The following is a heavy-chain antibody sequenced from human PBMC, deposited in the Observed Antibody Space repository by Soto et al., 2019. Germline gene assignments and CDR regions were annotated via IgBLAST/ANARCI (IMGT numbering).Heavy chain of an antibody. CDR1: GLTFSQYW. V-gene: IGHV3-74*01. J-gene: IGHJ6*02. CDR2: ISDDGTIT. Sequence: AGGSLRLSCAASGLTFSQYWMHWVRQAPGQGLVWVSRISDDGTITDYADSVKGRFTVSRDNARNTHSLQMNSLRSEDTAVYFCPTAVDYDFWSGTTHYGMDVWGQGTTVTVSS. CDR3: PTAVDYDFWSGTTHYGMDV. D-gene: IGHD3-3*01.